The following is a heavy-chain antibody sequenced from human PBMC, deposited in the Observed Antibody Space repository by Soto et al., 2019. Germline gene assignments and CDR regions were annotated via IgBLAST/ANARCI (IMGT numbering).Heavy chain of an antibody. D-gene: IGHD3-9*01. CDR1: SGSISSSNW. CDR2: IYHSGST. CDR3: ARDRGDYDILTGYYHYYYYMDV. Sequence: TSETLSLTCAVSSGSISSSNWWSWVRQPPGKGLEWIGEIYHSGSTNYNPSLKSRVTISVDKSKNQFSLKLSSVTAADTAVYYCARDRGDYDILTGYYHYYYYMDVWGKGTTVTVSS. J-gene: IGHJ6*03. V-gene: IGHV4-4*02.